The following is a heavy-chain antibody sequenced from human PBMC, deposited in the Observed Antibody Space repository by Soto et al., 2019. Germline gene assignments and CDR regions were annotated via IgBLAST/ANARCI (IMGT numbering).Heavy chain of an antibody. CDR2: IDPSDSYT. V-gene: IGHV5-10-1*01. J-gene: IGHJ6*02. CDR3: ARRKGGTAAGYYYYGMDV. CDR1: GYSFTSYW. D-gene: IGHD6-13*01. Sequence: PGESLKISCKGSGYSFTSYWISWVRQMPGKGLEWMGRIDPSDSYTNYSPSFQGHVTISADKSISTAYLQWSSLKASDTAMYYCARRKGGTAAGYYYYGMDVWGQGTTVTVSS.